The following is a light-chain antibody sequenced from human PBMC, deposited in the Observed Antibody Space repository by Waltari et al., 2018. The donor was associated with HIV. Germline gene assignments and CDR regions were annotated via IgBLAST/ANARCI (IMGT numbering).Light chain of an antibody. V-gene: IGKV2-30*01. Sequence: DVVMTPSPVYLPVILGQPASMSCSSCQGLGYSDGPTYLNWFTQRPGQSPRRLIYKVSIRDSGVPDRFSGSGSGTDFTLKISRVEAEDVAVYYCLQGTHWPWSFGQGTRLEIK. J-gene: IGKJ5*01. CDR3: LQGTHWPWS. CDR1: QGLGYSDGPTY. CDR2: KVS.